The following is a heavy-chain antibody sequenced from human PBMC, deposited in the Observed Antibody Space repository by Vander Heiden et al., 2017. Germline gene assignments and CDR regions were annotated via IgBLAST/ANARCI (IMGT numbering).Heavy chain of an antibody. CDR3: AREGGYSGYNYLVWFDP. CDR2: INPISGAT. V-gene: IGHV1-2*02. J-gene: IGHJ5*02. CDR1: GYTFTDFY. D-gene: IGHD5-12*01. Sequence: QVQLVQSGAEVKKPGTSVKVSCKASGYTFTDFYMHWLRRAPGQGPWLMGWINPISGATKYAQKFQGRVTMTRDTSISTAYMELSGLRSDDAAVYYCAREGGYSGYNYLVWFDPWGQGTRVTVSS.